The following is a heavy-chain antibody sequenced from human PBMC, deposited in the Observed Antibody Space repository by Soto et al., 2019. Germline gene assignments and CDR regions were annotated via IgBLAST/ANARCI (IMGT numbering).Heavy chain of an antibody. D-gene: IGHD6-13*01. V-gene: IGHV1-3*01. CDR1: GYTFTSYA. CDR3: AREAAAHIFNWFDP. J-gene: IGHJ5*02. CDR2: INAGNGNT. Sequence: GASVKVSCKASGYTFTSYAMHWVRQAPGQRLEWMGWINAGNGNTKYSQKFQGRVTMTRDTSTSTVYMELSSLRSEDTAVYYCAREAAAHIFNWFDPWGQGTLVTVSS.